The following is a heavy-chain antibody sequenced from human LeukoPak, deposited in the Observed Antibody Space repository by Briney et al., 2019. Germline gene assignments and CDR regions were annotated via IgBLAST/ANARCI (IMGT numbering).Heavy chain of an antibody. D-gene: IGHD2-2*01. CDR2: IDHSEST. CDR1: EGSFSGYY. V-gene: IGHV4-34*01. J-gene: IGHJ6*03. CDR3: ARGPYCSTTSCYEGYYYYYYMDV. Sequence: PSETLSLTCAVYEGSFSGYYWNWIRQPPGKGLEWIGEIDHSESTNYNPSLTSRFTISVDTSKNHLSLKLSSVTAADTAVYYCARGPYCSTTSCYEGYYYYYYMDVWGKGTTVTVSS.